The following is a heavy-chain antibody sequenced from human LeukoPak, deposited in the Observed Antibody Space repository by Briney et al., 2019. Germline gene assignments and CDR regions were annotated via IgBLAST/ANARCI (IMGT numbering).Heavy chain of an antibody. Sequence: GSLRLSCAASGFTFSSYAMGWVRQAPGKGLEWVSAISGSGANTYYAGSVKGRFTISRDNSKNTLSLQMNTLRTDDTAVYYCAKGRALEVVAAFNYWGQGTVVTVSS. CDR1: GFTFSSYA. CDR3: AKGRALEVVAAFNY. CDR2: ISGSGANT. D-gene: IGHD2-15*01. J-gene: IGHJ4*02. V-gene: IGHV3-23*01.